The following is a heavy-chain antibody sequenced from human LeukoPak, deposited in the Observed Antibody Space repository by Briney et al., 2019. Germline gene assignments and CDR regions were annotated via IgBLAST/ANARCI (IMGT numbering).Heavy chain of an antibody. CDR1: GFTFSSYA. Sequence: GGSLRLSCAASGFTFSSYAMSWVRQAPGKGLEWVSAISGSGGSTYYVDSVKGRFTISRDNSKNTLYLQMNSLRAEDTAVYYCAKCSSGYSYFFDYWGQGTLVTVSS. J-gene: IGHJ4*02. D-gene: IGHD3-22*01. CDR2: ISGSGGST. V-gene: IGHV3-23*01. CDR3: AKCSSGYSYFFDY.